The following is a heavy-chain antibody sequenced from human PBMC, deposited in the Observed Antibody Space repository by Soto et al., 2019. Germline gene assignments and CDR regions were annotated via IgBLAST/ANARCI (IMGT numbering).Heavy chain of an antibody. Sequence: QVQLVESGGGVVQPGGSLRLSCAASGFSFSRFAIHWVRQAPGKGLEWVAVISKDGSVIYYADSVKGRFTISRDNSKSSLFLQVNSLTSEDTAVYHCARSRSGAVPDSLGFWGQGTPVSVSS. CDR2: ISKDGSVI. D-gene: IGHD3-10*01. V-gene: IGHV3-30-3*01. CDR3: ARSRSGAVPDSLGF. J-gene: IGHJ4*02. CDR1: GFSFSRFA.